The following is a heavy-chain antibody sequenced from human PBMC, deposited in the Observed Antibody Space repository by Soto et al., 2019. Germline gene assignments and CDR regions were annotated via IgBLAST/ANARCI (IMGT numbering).Heavy chain of an antibody. CDR2: IWYDGSNK. V-gene: IGHV3-33*01. D-gene: IGHD1-26*01. CDR3: ERGSGTYYYYGMDV. CDR1: GFNFSSYG. Sequence: GGSLRLSWGAAGFNFSSYGMHWVRQDPGKGLEWVAVIWYDGSNKYYADSVKGRFTISRDNSKNTLYLQMNSLRAEDTAVYYCERGSGTYYYYGMDVWGQGTTVTVSS. J-gene: IGHJ6*02.